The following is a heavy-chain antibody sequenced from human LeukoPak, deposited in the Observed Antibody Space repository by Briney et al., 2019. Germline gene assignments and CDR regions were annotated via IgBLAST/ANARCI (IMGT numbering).Heavy chain of an antibody. D-gene: IGHD1-14*01. Sequence: SCKASGGTFSSYAMSWVRQAPGKGLEWFSSISSSSSYIYYADSVKGRFTISRDNAKNSLYLQMNSLRAEDTAVYYCARKVYGGFDYWGQGTLVTVSS. V-gene: IGHV3-21*01. J-gene: IGHJ4*02. CDR2: ISSSSSYI. CDR1: GGTFSSYA. CDR3: ARKVYGGFDY.